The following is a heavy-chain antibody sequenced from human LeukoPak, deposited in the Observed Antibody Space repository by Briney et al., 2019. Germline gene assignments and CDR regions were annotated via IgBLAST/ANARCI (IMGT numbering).Heavy chain of an antibody. J-gene: IGHJ6*02. CDR3: ARGDPQTTVPEGLDV. V-gene: IGHV4-59*01. CDR1: GGSIGNYY. CDR2: IYFSGTT. Sequence: SETLSLTCTVSGGSIGNYYWSWLRQPPGKGLEWIGYIYFSGTTNINPSLKSRVTISVDMSKNQLSLKLSSVTAADTAVYYCARGDPQTTVPEGLDVWGQGTTVTVSS. D-gene: IGHD4-17*01.